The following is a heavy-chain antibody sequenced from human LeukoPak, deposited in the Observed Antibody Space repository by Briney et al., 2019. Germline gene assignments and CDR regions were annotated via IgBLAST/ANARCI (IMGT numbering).Heavy chain of an antibody. Sequence: APVKVSCKASGYTFTGYYMHWVRQAPGQGLEWMGWINPNSGGTNYAPKFQGRVTMTRDTSISTAYMELSRLRSDDTAVYYCARGEYSSALLDYWGQGTLVTVSS. V-gene: IGHV1-2*02. CDR1: GYTFTGYY. J-gene: IGHJ4*02. CDR3: ARGEYSSALLDY. CDR2: INPNSGGT. D-gene: IGHD6-19*01.